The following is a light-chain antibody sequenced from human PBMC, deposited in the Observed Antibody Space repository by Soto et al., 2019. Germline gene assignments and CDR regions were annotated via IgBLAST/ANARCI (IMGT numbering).Light chain of an antibody. J-gene: IGKJ5*01. V-gene: IGKV3-11*01. CDR3: QQRNSWPVT. CDR1: QSISNY. Sequence: IVLTQSPATLSLSPGERVTLSCRASQSISNYLAWYTQKPGQAPRLLIYDSSNSATGIPARFSGSGSGTDFTLTISSLEPEDLAVDYCQQRNSWPVTFGQGTRLEIK. CDR2: DSS.